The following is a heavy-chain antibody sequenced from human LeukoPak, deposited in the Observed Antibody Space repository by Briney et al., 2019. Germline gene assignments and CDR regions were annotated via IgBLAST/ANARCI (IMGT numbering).Heavy chain of an antibody. Sequence: PRGSLRLSCAASGFTFSSYAMSWVRQAPGKGLEWVSAISGSGGSTYYADSVKGRFTISRDNSKNTLYLQMNSLRAEDTAVYYCAKDPLYYDILTADYWGQGTLVTVSS. D-gene: IGHD3-9*01. J-gene: IGHJ4*02. CDR3: AKDPLYYDILTADY. CDR1: GFTFSSYA. CDR2: ISGSGGST. V-gene: IGHV3-23*01.